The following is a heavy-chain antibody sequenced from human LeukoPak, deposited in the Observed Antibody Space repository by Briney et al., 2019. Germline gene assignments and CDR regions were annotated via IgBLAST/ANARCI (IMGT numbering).Heavy chain of an antibody. CDR2: VYGGGST. V-gene: IGHV3-53*01. D-gene: IGHD3-10*01. Sequence: GSLRLSCAASGFTFSTYEMNWVRQAPGKGLEWVSVVYGGGSTYYADSVKGRFTISRDNCKNTLYLQMNSLRAEDTAVYYCARTYGSGSPYFDYWGQGTLVTVSS. CDR1: GFTFSTYE. J-gene: IGHJ4*02. CDR3: ARTYGSGSPYFDY.